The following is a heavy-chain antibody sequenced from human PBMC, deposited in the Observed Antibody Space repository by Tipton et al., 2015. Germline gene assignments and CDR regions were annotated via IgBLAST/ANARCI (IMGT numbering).Heavy chain of an antibody. CDR3: AKNSGSSWYEAVHY. V-gene: IGHV3-23*01. CDR1: GFTFSSYA. CDR2: ISAGGGST. J-gene: IGHJ4*02. Sequence: GSLRLSCAASGFTFSSYAMSWVRQAPGKGPEWVSVISAGGGSTYYADSVKGRFTISRDNSKNTLYLQMNSLRAEDTAIYYCAKNSGSSWYEAVHYWGQGTLVTVSS. D-gene: IGHD6-13*01.